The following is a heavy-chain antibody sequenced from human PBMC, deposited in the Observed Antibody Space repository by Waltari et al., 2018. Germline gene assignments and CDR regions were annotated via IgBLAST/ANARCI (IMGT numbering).Heavy chain of an antibody. Sequence: QVQLQESGPGLVKPSETLSLTCTVSGGPLSSYYWSWIRQPAGKGLEWIGRIYTSGSTNYNPSLKSRVTMSVDTSKNQFSLKLSSVTAADTAVYYCARDPGARWLQRGFDYWGQGTLVTVSS. CDR3: ARDPGARWLQRGFDY. V-gene: IGHV4-4*07. J-gene: IGHJ4*02. D-gene: IGHD5-12*01. CDR2: IYTSGST. CDR1: GGPLSSYY.